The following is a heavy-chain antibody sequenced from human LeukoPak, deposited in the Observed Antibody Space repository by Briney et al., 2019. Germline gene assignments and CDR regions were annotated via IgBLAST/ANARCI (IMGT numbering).Heavy chain of an antibody. V-gene: IGHV3-11*01. CDR3: ARADPGSGSAHFDY. D-gene: IGHD3-10*01. CDR2: ISNSGRTL. CDR1: GFTVSSNY. J-gene: IGHJ4*02. Sequence: GGSLRLSCAASGFTVSSNYMSWIRQAPGKGLEWLSYISNSGRTLYYAASVKGRFTISRDNAKNSLFLRMNSLRAEDTAVYYCARADPGSGSAHFDYWGQGTLVTVSS.